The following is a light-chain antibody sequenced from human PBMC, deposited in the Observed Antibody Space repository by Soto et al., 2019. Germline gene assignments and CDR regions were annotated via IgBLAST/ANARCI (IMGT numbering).Light chain of an antibody. CDR2: GAS. CDR1: QSVNTK. Sequence: EIVMTQSPGTLSVSPGERVTLSCRASQSVNTKLAWYQQKVGQAPRLLIYGASTRATGISARFSGSGSGTECTLTISSLQSEDFAVYYCQQYNNWPPITFGQGTRLDMK. V-gene: IGKV3-15*01. J-gene: IGKJ5*01. CDR3: QQYNNWPPIT.